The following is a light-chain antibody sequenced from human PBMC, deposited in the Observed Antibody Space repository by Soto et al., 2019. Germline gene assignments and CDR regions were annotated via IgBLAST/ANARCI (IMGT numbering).Light chain of an antibody. CDR2: TAA. V-gene: IGKV1-39*01. J-gene: IGKJ4*01. Sequence: DIQMTQSPSSLSASVGDRVTITCRASQSISSSLNWYQQKPGKAPKLLIYTAATLQRGVPSRFSGSGSGTDFTLTISSLQPEDFATYYCQQSYTTGALTFGGGTKVE. CDR3: QQSYTTGALT. CDR1: QSISSS.